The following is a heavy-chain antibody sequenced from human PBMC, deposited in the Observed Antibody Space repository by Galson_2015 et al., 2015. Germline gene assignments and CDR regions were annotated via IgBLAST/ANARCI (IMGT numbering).Heavy chain of an antibody. Sequence: SETLSLTCAVYGGSFSGYYWSWIRQPPGKGLEWIGEINHSGSTNYNPSLKSRVTISVDTSKNQFSLKLSSVTAADTAVYYCARARSCSSTSCYPYYYYGMDVWGQGTTVTVSS. CDR1: GGSFSGYY. D-gene: IGHD2-2*01. J-gene: IGHJ6*02. V-gene: IGHV4-34*01. CDR2: INHSGST. CDR3: ARARSCSSTSCYPYYYYGMDV.